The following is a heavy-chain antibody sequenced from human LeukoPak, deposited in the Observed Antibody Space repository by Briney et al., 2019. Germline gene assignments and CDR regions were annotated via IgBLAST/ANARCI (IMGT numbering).Heavy chain of an antibody. CDR1: GGSINNYY. J-gene: IGHJ5*02. CDR2: IYYTGNT. Sequence: SETLSLTCSVSGGSINNYYWSWIRQPPGKGLEWVGYIYYTGNTNYNPSLKSRVTISIDTSKNHFSLNVNSVTAADAAVYYCVRSKSGAYGWFDPWGPGTLVTVSS. V-gene: IGHV4-59*01. CDR3: VRSKSGAYGWFDP. D-gene: IGHD2-15*01.